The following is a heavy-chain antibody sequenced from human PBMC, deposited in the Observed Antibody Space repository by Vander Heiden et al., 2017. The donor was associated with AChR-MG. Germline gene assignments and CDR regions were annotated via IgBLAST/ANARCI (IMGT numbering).Heavy chain of an antibody. V-gene: IGHV3-21*01. CDR1: GFTFSGYS. Sequence: EVQLGGPGAGGAKPGGSVRLACPASGFTFSGYSMNCVRQAPGKGLACISSISGSSSYIYYADAVKGRFTISRDNAKNSLYLQMNSLRAEDTAVYYCARGSGYGSGWYDYWGQGTLVTVSS. CDR3: ARGSGYGSGWYDY. CDR2: ISGSSSYI. J-gene: IGHJ4*02. D-gene: IGHD6-19*01.